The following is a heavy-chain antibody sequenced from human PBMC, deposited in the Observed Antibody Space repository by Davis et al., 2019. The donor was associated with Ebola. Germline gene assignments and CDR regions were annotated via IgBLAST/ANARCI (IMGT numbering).Heavy chain of an antibody. D-gene: IGHD2-15*01. V-gene: IGHV3-23*01. Sequence: GESLKISCAASGFTFSDYYMSWVRQAPGKGLEWVSGISGSGATTYYADSVKGRFTISRDNSKNTLYLQMNSLRAEDTAVYYCARSQSAPYRYCSGGSCYEGWPYYFDYWGQGTLVTVSS. CDR2: ISGSGATT. J-gene: IGHJ4*02. CDR3: ARSQSAPYRYCSGGSCYEGWPYYFDY. CDR1: GFTFSDYY.